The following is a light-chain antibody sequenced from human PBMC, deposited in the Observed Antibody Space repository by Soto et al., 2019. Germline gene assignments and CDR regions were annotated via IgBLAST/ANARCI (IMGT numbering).Light chain of an antibody. Sequence: EIVLTQSPGTLSLSPGERATLSCRASQSVSSSYLAWYQQKPGQAPRLLIYGASSRATGIPDRFSGSGSGTDFTLTISRLEPEDFAVYYCLHYGSSGRTFGGGTKVEIK. V-gene: IGKV3-20*01. CDR2: GAS. J-gene: IGKJ4*01. CDR1: QSVSSSY. CDR3: LHYGSSGRT.